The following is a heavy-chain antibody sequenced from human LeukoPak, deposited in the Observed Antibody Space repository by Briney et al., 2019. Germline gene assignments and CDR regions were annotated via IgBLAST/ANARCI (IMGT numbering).Heavy chain of an antibody. D-gene: IGHD6-13*01. J-gene: IGHJ3*02. Sequence: SETLFLTCTVSGGSISSYYWSWIRQPAGKGLEWIGRIYTSGSTNYNPSLKSRVTMSVDTSKNQFSLRLSSVTAADTAVYYCARYRANSSSWYPAGAFDIWGQGTMVTVSS. CDR1: GGSISSYY. CDR2: IYTSGST. CDR3: ARYRANSSSWYPAGAFDI. V-gene: IGHV4-4*07.